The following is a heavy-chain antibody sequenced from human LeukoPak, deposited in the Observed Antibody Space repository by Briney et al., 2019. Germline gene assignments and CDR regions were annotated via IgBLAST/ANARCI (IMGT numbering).Heavy chain of an antibody. J-gene: IGHJ4*02. CDR3: ARDPSIDYGGNWYDY. CDR1: GGSISSSSYC. D-gene: IGHD4-23*01. Sequence: PSETLSLTCTVSGGSISSSSYCWGWIRQPPGKGLEWIGSIYYSGSTYYNPSLKSRVTISVDTSKNQFSLKLSSVTAADTAVYYCARDPSIDYGGNWYDYWGQGTLVTVSS. V-gene: IGHV4-39*07. CDR2: IYYSGST.